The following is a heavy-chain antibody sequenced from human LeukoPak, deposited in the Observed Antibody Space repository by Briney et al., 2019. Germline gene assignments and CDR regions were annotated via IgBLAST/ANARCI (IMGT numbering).Heavy chain of an antibody. V-gene: IGHV1-2*02. D-gene: IGHD2-2*01. CDR1: GYTFTGYY. Sequence: GASVKVSCKASGYTFTGYYMHWVRPAPGQGLEWMGWINPNSGGTNYAQKFQGRVTMTRDTSISTAYMELSRLRSDDTAVYYCARDGPSNCSSTSCYYYYYYYMDVWGKGTTVTISS. CDR2: INPNSGGT. J-gene: IGHJ6*03. CDR3: ARDGPSNCSSTSCYYYYYYYMDV.